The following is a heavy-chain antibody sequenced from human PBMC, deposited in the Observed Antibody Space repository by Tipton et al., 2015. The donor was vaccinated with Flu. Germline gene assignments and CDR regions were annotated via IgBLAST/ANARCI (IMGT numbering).Heavy chain of an antibody. CDR3: ARRDYSNYVSEPKSWFDP. D-gene: IGHD4-11*01. Sequence: LRLSCSISGDSIRSPYYWGWIRQPPGKGLEWIGNIFQTGNTFFNPSLKSRVTISVDRSKNQFSLTVSDVSAADTAMYYCARRDYSNYVSEPKSWFDPWGQGILVTVSS. V-gene: IGHV4-38-2*02. J-gene: IGHJ5*02. CDR2: IFQTGNT. CDR1: GDSIRSPYY.